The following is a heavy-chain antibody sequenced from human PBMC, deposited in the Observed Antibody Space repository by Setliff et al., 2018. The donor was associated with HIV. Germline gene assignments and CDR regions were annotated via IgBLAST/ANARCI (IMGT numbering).Heavy chain of an antibody. D-gene: IGHD3-22*01. J-gene: IGHJ4*02. CDR1: GYIFNAYH. CDR3: ATRGRAYYYDSSGYFDY. CDR2: INPKSGAT. V-gene: IGHV1-2*06. Sequence: ASVKVSCKTSGYIFNAYHVHWVRQGPGQGFEWMGRINPKSGATRYSQTFQGRITLTRDTSTSTAYMELTGLRGDDTAVYFCATRGRAYYYDSSGYFDYWGQGALVTSPQ.